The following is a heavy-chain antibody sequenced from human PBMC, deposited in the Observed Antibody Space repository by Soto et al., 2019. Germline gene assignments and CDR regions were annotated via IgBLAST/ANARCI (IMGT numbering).Heavy chain of an antibody. Sequence: QVHLIQSGAELKRPGSSVKVSCNASGDTFSSYSIPWLRQAPGQRLEWMGGIIPIFAKPTYAPKFQGSVAITGADSTITVYMELSSLTSDDTDFYSCARGPLIWNFFFVWGQGTPLPVSS. V-gene: IGHV1-69*01. CDR3: ARGPLIWNFFFV. CDR1: GDTFSSYS. J-gene: IGHJ3*01. D-gene: IGHD1-7*01. CDR2: IIPIFAKP.